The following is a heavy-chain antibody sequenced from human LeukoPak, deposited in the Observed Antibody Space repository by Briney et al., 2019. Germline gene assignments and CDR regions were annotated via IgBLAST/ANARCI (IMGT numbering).Heavy chain of an antibody. CDR3: ARDGNYYDSSGYPYLDY. CDR2: INIDGSST. J-gene: IGHJ4*02. Sequence: GGSLRLSCAASGFIFTTYWMHWVREAPGKGLVWVARINIDGSSTYYADSVKGRFTISRDNAKNTLYLQMNSLRTEDTAVYYCARDGNYYDSSGYPYLDYWGQGSLVTVSS. CDR1: GFIFTTYW. V-gene: IGHV3-74*01. D-gene: IGHD3-22*01.